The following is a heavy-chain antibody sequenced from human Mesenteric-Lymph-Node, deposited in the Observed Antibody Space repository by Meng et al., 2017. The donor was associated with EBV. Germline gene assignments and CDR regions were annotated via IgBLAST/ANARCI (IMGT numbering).Heavy chain of an antibody. J-gene: IGHJ4*02. Sequence: QVQLGQSGAEVKKPGSSVKVSCKASGGTFSSYAISWVRQAPGQGLEWMGGIIPIFSTANYAQKLQGRVTITADESTSTAYMELNSLRSEDTAVYYCATYYYDSSAYFDWGQGTLVTVSS. V-gene: IGHV1-69*01. D-gene: IGHD3-22*01. CDR2: IIPIFSTA. CDR3: ATYYYDSSAYFD. CDR1: GGTFSSYA.